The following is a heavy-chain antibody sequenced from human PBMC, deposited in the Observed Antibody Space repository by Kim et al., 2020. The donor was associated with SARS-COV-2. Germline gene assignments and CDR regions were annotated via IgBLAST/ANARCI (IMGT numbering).Heavy chain of an antibody. CDR3: ARGLIGSGVSSYDYGLDV. CDR2: LNHRGST. Sequence: SETLSLTCAVYGGSLSDYYWSWIRQPPGKGLEWIGELNHRGSTNYNTSLNSRVTISLDTSKNQFSLILRSVTAADTAVYYCARGLIGSGVSSYDYGLDVWGLGTTVTVSS. CDR1: GGSLSDYY. D-gene: IGHD3-3*01. V-gene: IGHV4-34*01. J-gene: IGHJ6*02.